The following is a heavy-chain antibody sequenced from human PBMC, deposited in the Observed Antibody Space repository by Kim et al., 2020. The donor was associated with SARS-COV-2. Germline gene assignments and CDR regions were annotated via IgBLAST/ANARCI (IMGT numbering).Heavy chain of an antibody. CDR3: ARHWGDYYYGMDV. CDR2: IKEDGSEK. J-gene: IGHJ6*02. D-gene: IGHD3-16*01. Sequence: GGSLRLSCAASEFTFSSHWMSWFRQAPGKGLEWVANIKEDGSEKLYVDSVKGRFTISRDNPKKSLYLQMNSLRAEDTAVYYCARHWGDYYYGMDVWGQGTTVTVSS. CDR1: EFTFSSHW. V-gene: IGHV3-7*01.